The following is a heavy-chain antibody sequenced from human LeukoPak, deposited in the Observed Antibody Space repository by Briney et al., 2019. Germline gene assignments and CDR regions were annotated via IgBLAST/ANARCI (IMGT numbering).Heavy chain of an antibody. Sequence: PSETLSLTCTVSSGSITSSHYYGGLIRQPPGKGLEWIGSIYYSGSTYYSTSLRSRVIISVDTSTNQFSLKLSSATAAATAVYYCVILPATDTYYYDNRGYYRPGVHWGQGTLVTVSS. D-gene: IGHD3-22*01. J-gene: IGHJ4*02. V-gene: IGHV4-39*07. CDR2: IYYSGST. CDR1: SGSITSSHYY. CDR3: VILPATDTYYYDNRGYYRPGVH.